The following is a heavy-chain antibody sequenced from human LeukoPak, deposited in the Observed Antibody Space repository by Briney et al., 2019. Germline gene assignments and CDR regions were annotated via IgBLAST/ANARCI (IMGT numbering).Heavy chain of an antibody. CDR3: ARHGYSSSRIPTKYYYYGMDV. Sequence: PSETLSLTCTVSGGSISSYYWSWIRQPPGKGLEWIGYIYYSGSTNYNPSLKSRVTISVGTSKNQFSLKLSSVTAADTAVYYCARHGYSSSRIPTKYYYYGMDVWGQGTTVTVSS. CDR2: IYYSGST. V-gene: IGHV4-59*08. CDR1: GGSISSYY. J-gene: IGHJ6*02. D-gene: IGHD6-13*01.